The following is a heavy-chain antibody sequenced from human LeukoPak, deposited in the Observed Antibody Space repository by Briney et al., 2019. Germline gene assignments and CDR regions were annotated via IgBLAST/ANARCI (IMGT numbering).Heavy chain of an antibody. V-gene: IGHV3-11*04. J-gene: IGHJ4*02. D-gene: IGHD6-13*01. CDR2: ISGSGSTI. CDR1: GFTFSDYY. Sequence: GGSLRLSCAASGFTFSDYYMTWIRQAPGKGLEWVSYISGSGSTIYYADSVKGRFTISRDNAKNSLYLQMNSLRAEDTAVYYCARVGALSSSWLLYWGQGILVTVSS. CDR3: ARVGALSSSWLLY.